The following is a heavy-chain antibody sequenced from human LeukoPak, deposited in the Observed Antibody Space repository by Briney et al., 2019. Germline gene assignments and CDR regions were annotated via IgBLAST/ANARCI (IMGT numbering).Heavy chain of an antibody. D-gene: IGHD3-22*01. CDR2: ISTYNGNT. CDR3: ARDLDYYDSSGSGWFDP. Sequence: ASVRVSCKASGYSFSRYGISWVRQAPGQGLEWMGWISTYNGNTNYAQEFQGRVTMTTDTSTNTAYMELRGLRSDDTAVYYCARDLDYYDSSGSGWFDPWGQGTLVTVSS. J-gene: IGHJ5*02. V-gene: IGHV1-18*01. CDR1: GYSFSRYG.